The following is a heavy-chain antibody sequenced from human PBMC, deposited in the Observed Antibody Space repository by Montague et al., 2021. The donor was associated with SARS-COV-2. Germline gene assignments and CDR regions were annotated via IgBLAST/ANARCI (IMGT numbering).Heavy chain of an antibody. J-gene: IGHJ4*02. CDR1: GGSFSGYY. Sequence: SETLSLTCAVYGGSFSGYYWNWIRLPPGKGLEWIGEINHSGSTNYNPSLKSRVTISVDTSNNQFSLKLTSVTAADTAVYYCARGPTNNIGMVATRLDYWGRGTLVTVSS. D-gene: IGHD5-12*01. CDR2: INHSGST. V-gene: IGHV4-34*01. CDR3: ARGPTNNIGMVATRLDY.